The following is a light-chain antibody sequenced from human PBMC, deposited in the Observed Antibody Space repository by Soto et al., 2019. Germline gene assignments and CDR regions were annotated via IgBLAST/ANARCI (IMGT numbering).Light chain of an antibody. V-gene: IGKV3-15*01. Sequence: EIVMTQSPATLSMSPGERATLSCWASQTISSSLAWYQQKPGQAPRLLIYGASTRAAGVPVRFSGSGSGTEFTLTINRLEPEDFAVYYCQQYNRWPLTFGGGTKVEI. CDR2: GAS. J-gene: IGKJ4*01. CDR3: QQYNRWPLT. CDR1: QTISSS.